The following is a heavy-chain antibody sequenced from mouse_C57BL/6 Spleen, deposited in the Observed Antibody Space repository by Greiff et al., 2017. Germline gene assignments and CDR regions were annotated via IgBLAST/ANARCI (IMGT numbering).Heavy chain of an antibody. CDR1: GYTFTGYW. CDR3: ARGVGYDGYLCALDY. CDR2: ILPGSGST. Sequence: QVQLQQSGAELMKPGASVKLSCKATGYTFTGYWIEWVKQRPGHGLEWIGEILPGSGSTNYNEKFKGKATFTADTSSSTAYMQLSSLTTEDSAIYYGARGVGYDGYLCALDYWGQGTSVTVSS. J-gene: IGHJ4*01. V-gene: IGHV1-9*01. D-gene: IGHD2-3*01.